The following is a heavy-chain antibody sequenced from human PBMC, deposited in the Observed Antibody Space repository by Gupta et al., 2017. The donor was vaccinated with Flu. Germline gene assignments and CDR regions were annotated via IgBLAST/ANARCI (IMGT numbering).Heavy chain of an antibody. D-gene: IGHD4-17*01. V-gene: IGHV3-23*01. Sequence: SSYALSWVRQAPGKGLGWISSISGSGGSIYFADALKGRFTISRDNSKSTLYLKLDSLRAEDTAVYYCAKSLVTNFGNRFDFWGQGTLVAVSS. CDR3: AKSLVTNFGNRFDF. CDR1: SSYA. CDR2: ISGSGGSI. J-gene: IGHJ4*02.